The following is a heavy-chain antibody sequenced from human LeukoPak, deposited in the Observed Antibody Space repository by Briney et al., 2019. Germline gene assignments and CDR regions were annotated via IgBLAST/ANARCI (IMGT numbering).Heavy chain of an antibody. CDR3: ARGSPVSGDY. CDR2: ISSSSSYI. J-gene: IGHJ4*02. Sequence: PGGSLTLSCQASGFTFYMYAMSWVRQAPGKGLEWVSSISSSSSYIYYADSVKGRFTISRDNAKNSLYLQMNSLRAEDTAVYYCARGSPVSGDYWGQGTLVTVSS. CDR1: GFTFYMYA. V-gene: IGHV3-21*01. D-gene: IGHD1-26*01.